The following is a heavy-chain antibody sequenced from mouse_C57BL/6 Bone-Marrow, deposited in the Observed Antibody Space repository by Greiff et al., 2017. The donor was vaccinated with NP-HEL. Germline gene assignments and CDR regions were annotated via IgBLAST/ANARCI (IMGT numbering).Heavy chain of an antibody. V-gene: IGHV14-4*01. CDR3: TTPGYYGSSYRYFDV. CDR1: GFNITDDY. J-gene: IGHJ1*03. D-gene: IGHD1-1*01. Sequence: EVQLQQSGAELVRPGDSVKLSCTASGFNITDDYMHWVKQRPEQGLEWIGWIDPENGDTDYASKFQGKATITADTSSNTAYLQLSSLTSEDTAVYYCTTPGYYGSSYRYFDVWGTGTTVTVSS. CDR2: IDPENGDT.